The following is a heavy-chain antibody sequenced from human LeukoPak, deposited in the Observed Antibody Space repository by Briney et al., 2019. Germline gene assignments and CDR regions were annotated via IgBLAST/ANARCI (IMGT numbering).Heavy chain of an antibody. Sequence: GGSLRLSCGASGFTFNSYSMNWVRQAPGRGLEWVSSISSSSSYIYYADSVKGRFTISRDNAKNSLYLQMDSLRAEDTAVYYCARRPNVDTAIDYYYYMDVWGKGTTVTVSS. D-gene: IGHD5-18*01. J-gene: IGHJ6*03. CDR3: ARRPNVDTAIDYYYYMDV. V-gene: IGHV3-21*01. CDR1: GFTFNSYS. CDR2: ISSSSSYI.